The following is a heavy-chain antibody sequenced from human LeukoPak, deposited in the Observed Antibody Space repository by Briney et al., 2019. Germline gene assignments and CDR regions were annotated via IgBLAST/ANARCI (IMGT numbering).Heavy chain of an antibody. D-gene: IGHD7-27*01. CDR1: GGSFSGYY. CDR2: INHSGGT. Sequence: KPSETLSLTCAVYGGSFSGYYWSWIRQPPGKGLEWIGEINHSGGTNYNPSLKSRVTISVDTSKNQFSLKLSSVTAADTAVYYCARDPELGSPNTRYGMDVWGQGTTVTVSS. V-gene: IGHV4-34*09. CDR3: ARDPELGSPNTRYGMDV. J-gene: IGHJ6*02.